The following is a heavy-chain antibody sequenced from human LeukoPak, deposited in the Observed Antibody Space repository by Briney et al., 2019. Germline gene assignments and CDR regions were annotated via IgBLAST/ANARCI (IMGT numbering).Heavy chain of an antibody. CDR3: ARQYTSSWYALGYLDY. Sequence: GGSLRLSCAASGFTFSNAWMSWVRQAPGKGLEWVANIKQDGSDKYYVDSVKGRFTISRDNAKNSLYLQMNSLRVDDTALYYCARQYTSSWYALGYLDYWGQRTLVTVSS. J-gene: IGHJ4*02. CDR2: IKQDGSDK. D-gene: IGHD6-13*01. V-gene: IGHV3-7*01. CDR1: GFTFSNAW.